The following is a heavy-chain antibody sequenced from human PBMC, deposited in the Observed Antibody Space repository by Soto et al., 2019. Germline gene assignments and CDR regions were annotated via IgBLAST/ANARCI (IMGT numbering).Heavy chain of an antibody. CDR2: IIPIFGTA. J-gene: IGHJ6*02. V-gene: IGHV1-69*13. Sequence: SVKVSCKASGGTFSSYAISWVRQAPGQGLEWMGGIIPIFGTANYAQKFQGRVTITADESTSTAYMELSSLRSEDTAVYYCARDRRWTSMVSRYSYYGMDVWGQGTTVTVSS. D-gene: IGHD5-18*01. CDR1: GGTFSSYA. CDR3: ARDRRWTSMVSRYSYYGMDV.